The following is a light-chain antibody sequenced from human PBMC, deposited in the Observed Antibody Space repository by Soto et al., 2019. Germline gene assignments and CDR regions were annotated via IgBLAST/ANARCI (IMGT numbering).Light chain of an antibody. CDR1: QGINSY. CDR2: GAS. CDR3: QRYNIYPLT. V-gene: IGKV1D-16*01. J-gene: IGKJ4*01. Sequence: DVQMTQSPSSLSASVGDRVTITCRASQGINSYLAWYQQKPGNAPKSLIYGASSLQTGVPSRFSGSESGTDFTLTISNLQPEDSATYYCQRYNIYPLTFGGGTEVEIK.